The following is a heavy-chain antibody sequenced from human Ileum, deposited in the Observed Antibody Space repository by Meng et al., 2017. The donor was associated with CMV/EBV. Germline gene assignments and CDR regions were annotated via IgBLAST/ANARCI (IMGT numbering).Heavy chain of an antibody. CDR3: ARGLTYYDFWSGYYHFDY. CDR1: GDSMRNDGHY. CDR2: IYYSGST. V-gene: IGHV4-39*01. J-gene: IGHJ4*02. D-gene: IGHD3-3*01. Sequence: SETLSLTCNVSGDSMRNDGHYWSWIRQPPGKGLEWIGSIYYSGSTYYNPSLKSRVTISVDTSKNQFSLKLSSVTAADTAVYYCARGLTYYDFWSGYYHFDYWGQGTLVTVSS.